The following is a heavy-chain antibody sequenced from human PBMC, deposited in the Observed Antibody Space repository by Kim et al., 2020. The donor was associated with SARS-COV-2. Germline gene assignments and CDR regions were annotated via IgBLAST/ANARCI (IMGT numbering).Heavy chain of an antibody. J-gene: IGHJ4*02. CDR3: SRRETRDLFTSDWGFFDY. CDR2: VYFRGTT. V-gene: IGHV4-59*08. Sequence: SETLSLTCTVSGDSMSADYWNWIRQSPGTGLEWIWYVYFRGTTSSNPSLKSRVTISIDMSKSQFSLKLNSVTAADTAVYYCSRRETRDLFTSDWGFFDYWGQGSLVTVSS. D-gene: IGHD7-27*01. CDR1: GDSMSADY.